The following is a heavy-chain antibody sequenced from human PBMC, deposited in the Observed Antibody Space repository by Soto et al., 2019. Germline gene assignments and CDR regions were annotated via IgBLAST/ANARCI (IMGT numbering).Heavy chain of an antibody. CDR1: GFTFSSYE. CDR2: ISSSGSTI. CDR3: ARIRGGSYHDAFDI. J-gene: IGHJ3*02. Sequence: VQLVESGGGLVKPGGSLRLSCAASGFTFSSYEMNWVRQAPGKGLEWVSYISSSGSTIYYADSVKGRFTISRDNAKNSLYLQMNSLRAEDTAVYYCARIRGGSYHDAFDIWGQGTMVTVSS. D-gene: IGHD1-26*01. V-gene: IGHV3-48*03.